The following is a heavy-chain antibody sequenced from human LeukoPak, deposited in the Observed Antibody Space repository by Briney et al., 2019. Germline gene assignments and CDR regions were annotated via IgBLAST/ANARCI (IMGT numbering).Heavy chain of an antibody. CDR2: IYPGDSDT. CDR3: ARWEVPAAKGYFDY. D-gene: IGHD2-2*01. V-gene: IGHV5-51*04. J-gene: IGHJ4*02. CDR1: GYSFTSYW. Sequence: GESLKISCKGSGYSFTSYWIGWVRQMPGKGLEWMGIIYPGDSDTRYSPSFQGQVIISADKPISTAYLQWSSLKASDTAMYYCARWEVPAAKGYFDYWGQGTLVTVSS.